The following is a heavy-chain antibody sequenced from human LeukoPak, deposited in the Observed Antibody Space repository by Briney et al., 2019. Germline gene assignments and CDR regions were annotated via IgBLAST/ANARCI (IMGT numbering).Heavy chain of an antibody. CDR3: ASYDYYGSGSYEVDY. D-gene: IGHD3-10*01. V-gene: IGHV3-7*01. Sequence: PGGSLRLSCAASGFTFSSYWMSWVRQAPGKGLEWVANIKQDGSEKYYVDSVKGRFTISRDNAKNSLYLQMNSLRAEDTAVYYCASYDYYGSGSYEVDYWGQGTLVTVSS. CDR1: GFTFSSYW. CDR2: IKQDGSEK. J-gene: IGHJ4*02.